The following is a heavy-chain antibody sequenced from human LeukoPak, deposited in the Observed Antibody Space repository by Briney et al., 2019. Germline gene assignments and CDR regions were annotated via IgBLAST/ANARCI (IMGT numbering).Heavy chain of an antibody. V-gene: IGHV4-4*07. J-gene: IGHJ5*02. CDR1: GGSISSYY. CDR2: IYTSGST. D-gene: IGHD2-2*02. Sequence: SETLSLTCTVSGGSISSYYWSWIRQPAGKGLEWIGRIYTSGSTNYNPSLKSRVTMSVHTSKNQFSLKLSSVTAADTAVYYCARGGYCSSTSCYKGEWFDPWGQGTLVTVSS. CDR3: ARGGYCSSTSCYKGEWFDP.